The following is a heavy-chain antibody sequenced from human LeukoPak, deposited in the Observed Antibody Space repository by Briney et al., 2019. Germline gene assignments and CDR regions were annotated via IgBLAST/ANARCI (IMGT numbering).Heavy chain of an antibody. D-gene: IGHD2-15*01. CDR3: AKSLLASGTRGFDC. J-gene: IGHJ4*02. CDR2: LSGSGSRT. CDR1: GFTFGSYA. Sequence: GGSLRLSCAASGFTFGSYAMSWVRQAPGKGLEWVSGLSGSGSRTYYADSVKGRFTISRDNSKNTLYLQMNSLRAEDTAVYYCAKSLLASGTRGFDCWGQGTLVTVSS. V-gene: IGHV3-23*01.